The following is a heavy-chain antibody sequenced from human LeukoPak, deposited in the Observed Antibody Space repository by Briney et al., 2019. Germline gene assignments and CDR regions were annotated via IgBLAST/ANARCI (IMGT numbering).Heavy chain of an antibody. CDR3: VRVQSGTRLDY. CDR1: GGSISSHS. V-gene: IGHV4-59*11. Sequence: SETLSLTCTVSGGSISSHSWSWIRQPPGKGLGWIGYIYYSGSANYNPTLKSRVSISLETSKNQFSLRLSSVHVADTAVYYFVRVQSGTRLDYWGAGTLVTVSS. CDR2: IYYSGSA. D-gene: IGHD3-10*01. J-gene: IGHJ4*02.